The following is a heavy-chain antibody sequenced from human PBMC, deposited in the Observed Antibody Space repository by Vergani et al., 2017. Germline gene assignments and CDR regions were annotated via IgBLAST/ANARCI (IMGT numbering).Heavy chain of an antibody. CDR1: GGSFSGYY. CDR3: ARGRITIFGVVMGFDY. V-gene: IGHV4-34*01. D-gene: IGHD3-3*01. J-gene: IGHJ4*02. CDR2: INHSGST. Sequence: QVQLPQWGAGLLKPSETLSLTCAVYGGSFSGYYWSWIRQPPGKGLEWIGEINHSGSTNYNPSLKSRVTISVDTSKNQFSLKLSSVTAADTAVYYCARGRITIFGVVMGFDYWGQGTLVTVSS.